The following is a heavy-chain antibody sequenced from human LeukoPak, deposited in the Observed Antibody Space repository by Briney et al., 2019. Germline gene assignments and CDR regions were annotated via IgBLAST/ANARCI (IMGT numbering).Heavy chain of an antibody. CDR2: ISDTGGRT. J-gene: IGHJ4*02. V-gene: IGHV3-23*01. CDR1: GITLSNYG. D-gene: IGHD3-22*01. CDR3: AKRGVVIRVILVGFHKEAYYFDS. Sequence: GGSLRLSCAVSGITLSNYGMTWVRQAPGKGLEWVAGISDTGGRTNYADSVKGRFTISRDNPKNTLYLQMNSLRAGDTAVYFCAKRGVVIRVILVGFHKEAYYFDSWGQGALVTVSS.